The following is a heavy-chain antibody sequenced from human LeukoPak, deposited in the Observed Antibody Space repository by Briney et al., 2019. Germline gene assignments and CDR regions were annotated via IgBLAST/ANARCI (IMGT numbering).Heavy chain of an antibody. V-gene: IGHV3-7*01. CDR2: IKQDGSEK. CDR1: GFSVSGYW. J-gene: IGHJ4*02. CDR3: AREWHGGIAAAGTRIEGDY. D-gene: IGHD6-13*01. Sequence: GGSLRLSCAVSGFSVSGYWMTRVRQAPGKGLEWVANIKQDGSEKNYVDSVKGRFTISRDNAENSLFLQMNSLRVEDTAVYYCAREWHGGIAAAGTRIEGDYWGQGTLVAVSS.